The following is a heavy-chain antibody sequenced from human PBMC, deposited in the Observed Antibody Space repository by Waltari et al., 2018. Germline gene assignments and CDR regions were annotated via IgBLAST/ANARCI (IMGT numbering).Heavy chain of an antibody. CDR3: AIGVWRNSVVLDY. Sequence: EVLLADSGGIIVQPGGSQRHSCAASGLRFTASWMNWLRQAPGKGPEWLANIKPDGSEKNYVDSVRGRFTISRDNVENSVYLQIDSLRVDDTAVYYCAIGVWRNSVVLDYWGQGTLVTVSS. D-gene: IGHD3-16*01. CDR2: IKPDGSEK. J-gene: IGHJ4*02. V-gene: IGHV3-7*01. CDR1: GLRFTASW.